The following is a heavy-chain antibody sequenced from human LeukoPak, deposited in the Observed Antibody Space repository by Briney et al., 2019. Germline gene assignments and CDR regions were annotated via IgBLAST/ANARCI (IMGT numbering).Heavy chain of an antibody. V-gene: IGHV4-61*02. CDR3: AGSLDGYNPGDY. Sequence: SETLSLTCTVSGGSIRSGSNYWTWIRQPAGKGLEWIGRIYTSGTTHYNPSLKSRVTISVDTSKNQFSLKLSSVTAADTAVYYCAGSLDGYNPGDYWGQGTLVTVSS. D-gene: IGHD5-24*01. J-gene: IGHJ4*02. CDR1: GGSIRSGSNY. CDR2: IYTSGTT.